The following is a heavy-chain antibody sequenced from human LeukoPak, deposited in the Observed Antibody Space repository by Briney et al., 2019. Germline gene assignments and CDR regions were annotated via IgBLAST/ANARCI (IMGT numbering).Heavy chain of an antibody. CDR1: GFTVSSNY. D-gene: IGHD6-19*01. CDR2: IYSGGST. J-gene: IGHJ3*02. Sequence: GGSLRLSCAASGFTVSSNYMSWVRPAPGKGLEWVSVIYSGGSTYYADSVKGRFTISRDNSKNTLYLQMNSLRAEDTAVYYCAREHSSGWYGDAFDIWGQGTMVTVSS. V-gene: IGHV3-53*01. CDR3: AREHSSGWYGDAFDI.